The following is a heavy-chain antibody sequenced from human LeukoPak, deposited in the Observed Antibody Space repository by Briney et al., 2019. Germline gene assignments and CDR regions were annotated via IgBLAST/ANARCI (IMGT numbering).Heavy chain of an antibody. J-gene: IGHJ6*03. CDR2: ISSSSNI. V-gene: IGHV3-69-1*02. Sequence: PGGSLRLSCTASGFTFGDYAMTWVRQAPGKGLEWVSSISSSSNIYYADSVKGRFTISRDNAKNSLYLQMHSLRAEDTAIYYCARSSGWYHRGPDYYYYYMDVWGKGTTVTVS. D-gene: IGHD6-19*01. CDR3: ARSSGWYHRGPDYYYYYMDV. CDR1: GFTFGDYA.